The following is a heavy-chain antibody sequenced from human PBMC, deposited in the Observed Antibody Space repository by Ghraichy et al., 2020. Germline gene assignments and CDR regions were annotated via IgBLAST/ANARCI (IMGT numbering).Heavy chain of an antibody. J-gene: IGHJ3*02. CDR1: GGSFSGYY. D-gene: IGHD3-16*02. CDR3: ARAHVYDYIWWSYRYAFDI. V-gene: IGHV4-34*01. CDR2: INHSGST. Sequence: SETLSLTCAVYGGSFSGYYWSWIRQPPGKGLEWIGEINHSGSTNYNPSLKSRVTISVDTSKNQFSLKLSSVTAADTAVYYCARAHVYDYIWWSYRYAFDIWGQGTMVTVSS.